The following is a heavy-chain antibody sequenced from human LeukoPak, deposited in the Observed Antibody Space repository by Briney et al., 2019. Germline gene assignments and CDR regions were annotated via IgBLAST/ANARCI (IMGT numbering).Heavy chain of an antibody. D-gene: IGHD3-3*01. CDR2: IKQDGSEK. V-gene: IGHV3-7*01. CDR3: ARDAGFLEWLLSAY. CDR1: GFSFSSYW. J-gene: IGHJ4*02. Sequence: GGSLRLSCAASGFSFSSYWMSWVRQAPGKGLEWVANIKQDGSEKYYVDSVKGRFTISRDNAKNSLYLQMNSLRAEDTALYYCARDAGFLEWLLSAYWGQGTLVTVSS.